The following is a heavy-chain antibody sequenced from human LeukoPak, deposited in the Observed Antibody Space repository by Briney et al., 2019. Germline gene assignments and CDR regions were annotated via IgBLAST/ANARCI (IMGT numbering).Heavy chain of an antibody. CDR1: GFTFSDYY. CDR2: ISSSGSTI. D-gene: IGHD6-13*01. V-gene: IGHV3-11*04. Sequence: GGSLRLSCAASGFTFSDYYMSWIRQAPGKGLEWVSYISSSGSTIYYADSVKGRFTISRDNAKNSLYLQMNSLRAEDTAVYYCARVSATSSSFAFDPWGQGTLVTVSS. CDR3: ARVSATSSSFAFDP. J-gene: IGHJ5*02.